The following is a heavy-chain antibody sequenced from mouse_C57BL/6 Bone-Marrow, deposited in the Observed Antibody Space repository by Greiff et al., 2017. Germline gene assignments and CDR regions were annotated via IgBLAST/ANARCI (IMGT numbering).Heavy chain of an antibody. D-gene: IGHD2-5*01. Sequence: VQLQQSGAELVRPGASVKLSCTASGFNIKDDYMHWVKQRPEQGLEWIGWIDPENGDTEYASKLQGKATITADTSANTAYLQLSSLTSEDTAVYYCTRAYYSNYFDYWGQGTTLTVSS. CDR1: GFNIKDDY. CDR3: TRAYYSNYFDY. V-gene: IGHV14-4*01. J-gene: IGHJ2*01. CDR2: IDPENGDT.